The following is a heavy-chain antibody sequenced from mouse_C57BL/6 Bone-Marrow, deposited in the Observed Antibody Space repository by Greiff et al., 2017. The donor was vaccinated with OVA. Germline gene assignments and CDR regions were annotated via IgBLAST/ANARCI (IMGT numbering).Heavy chain of an antibody. Sequence: QVQLQQSGAELARPGASGKREGKDEETTFTSYGISWVKQRTGQGLAWIGEIYPRSGNTYYNEKFKGKATLTADKSSSTAYMELRSLTSEDAAVYFWVYRYYAMDYWGQGTSVTVSS. CDR2: IYPRSGNT. D-gene: IGHD5-1*01. V-gene: IGHV1-81*01. CDR1: ETTFTSYG. CDR3: VYRYYAMDY. J-gene: IGHJ4*01.